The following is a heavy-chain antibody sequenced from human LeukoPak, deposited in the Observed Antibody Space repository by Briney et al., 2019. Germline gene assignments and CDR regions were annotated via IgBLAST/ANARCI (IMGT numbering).Heavy chain of an antibody. CDR3: ARARIAARPGYYYYMDV. J-gene: IGHJ6*03. D-gene: IGHD6-6*01. CDR1: GGSFSGYY. Sequence: PSETLSLTCAVYGGSFSGYYWSWIRQPPGKGLEWIGEINHSGSTNYNPSLKSRVTISVDTSKNQFSLKLSSVTAADTAVYYCARARIAARPGYYYYMDVWGKGTTVTVSS. CDR2: INHSGST. V-gene: IGHV4-34*01.